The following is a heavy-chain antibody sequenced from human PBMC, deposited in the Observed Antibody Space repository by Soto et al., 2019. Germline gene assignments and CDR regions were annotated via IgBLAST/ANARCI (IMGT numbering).Heavy chain of an antibody. J-gene: IGHJ4*02. CDR3: ARARKGSYDY. CDR1: GGSISSGGYY. D-gene: IGHD3-10*01. Sequence: SETLSLTCTVSGGSISSGGYYWSWIRQHPGKGLEWIGYIYYSGSTYYNPSLKSRVTISVDTSKNQFSLKLSSVTAADTAVYYCARARKGSYDYWGQGTLVTVSS. V-gene: IGHV4-31*03. CDR2: IYYSGST.